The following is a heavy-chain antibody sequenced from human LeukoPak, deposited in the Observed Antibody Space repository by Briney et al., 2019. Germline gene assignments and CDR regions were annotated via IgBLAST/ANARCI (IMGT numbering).Heavy chain of an antibody. Sequence: PGGSLRLSCAASGFTFSSYAMHWVRQAPGKGLEWVAVISYDGSNKYYADSVKGRFTNSRDNSKNTLYLQMNSLRAEDTAVYYCAREQQLVLYWGQGTLVTVSS. J-gene: IGHJ4*02. CDR2: ISYDGSNK. CDR1: GFTFSSYA. D-gene: IGHD6-13*01. V-gene: IGHV3-30-3*01. CDR3: AREQQLVLY.